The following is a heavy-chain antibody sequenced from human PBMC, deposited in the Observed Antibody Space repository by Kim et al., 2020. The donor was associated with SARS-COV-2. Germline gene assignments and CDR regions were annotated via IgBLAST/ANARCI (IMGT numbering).Heavy chain of an antibody. CDR3: TTDVGGPRVPAAKVGRDHWFAP. D-gene: IGHD2-2*01. CDR2: IKSKTDGGTT. Sequence: GGSLRLSCAASGFTFSNAWMSWVRQAPGKGLEWVGRIKSKTDGGTTDYSAPVKGRFTISRDDSKNTLYLQMNSLKTEDTAVYYCTTDVGGPRVPAAKVGRDHWFAPWGQGTLVTVSS. V-gene: IGHV3-15*01. J-gene: IGHJ5*02. CDR1: GFTFSNAW.